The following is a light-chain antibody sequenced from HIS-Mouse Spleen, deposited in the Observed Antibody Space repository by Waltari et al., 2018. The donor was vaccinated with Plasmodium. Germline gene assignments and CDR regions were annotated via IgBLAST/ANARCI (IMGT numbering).Light chain of an antibody. CDR3: CSYAGSSTFV. V-gene: IGLV2-23*02. Sequence: QSALTQPASVSGSPGQSITISCTGTSSEVGSYNLVSWYQQHPGKAPKLMIYEDSKRPSGVSNRFSGSKSGNTASLTISGLQAEDEADYYCCSYAGSSTFVFGGGTKLTVL. CDR1: SSEVGSYNL. CDR2: EDS. J-gene: IGLJ3*02.